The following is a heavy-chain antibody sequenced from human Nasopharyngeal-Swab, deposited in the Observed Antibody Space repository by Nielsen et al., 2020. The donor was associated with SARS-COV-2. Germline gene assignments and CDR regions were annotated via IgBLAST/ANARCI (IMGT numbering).Heavy chain of an antibody. CDR2: IYYSGST. D-gene: IGHD1-26*01. CDR1: GGSISSGDYY. Sequence: SETLSLTCTVSGGSISSGDYYWSWIRQPPGKGLEWIVYIYYSGSTYYNPSLKSRVTISVDTSKNQFSLKLSSVTAADTAVYYCARAWELLGFDYWGQGTLVTVSS. V-gene: IGHV4-30-4*01. J-gene: IGHJ4*02. CDR3: ARAWELLGFDY.